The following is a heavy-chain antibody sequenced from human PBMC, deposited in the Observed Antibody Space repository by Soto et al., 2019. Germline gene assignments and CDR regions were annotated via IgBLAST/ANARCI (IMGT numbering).Heavy chain of an antibody. D-gene: IGHD3-22*01. Sequence: LSLTCTVSGGSISSGGYYWSWIRQHPGKGLEWIGYIYYSGSTYYNPSLKSRVTISVDTSKNQFSLKLSSVTAADTAVYYCARVGYDSSGYYPQGPDYWGQGTLVTVSS. CDR3: ARVGYDSSGYYPQGPDY. CDR2: IYYSGST. V-gene: IGHV4-31*03. CDR1: GGSISSGGYY. J-gene: IGHJ4*02.